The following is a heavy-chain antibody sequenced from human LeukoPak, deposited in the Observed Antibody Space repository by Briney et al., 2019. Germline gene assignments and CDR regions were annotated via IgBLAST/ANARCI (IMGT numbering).Heavy chain of an antibody. CDR1: GYTFTSYG. V-gene: IGHV1-18*01. Sequence: ASVKVSCKASGYTFTSYGISWVRQAPGQGLEWMGWISAYNGNTNYAQKLQGRVTMTTDTSTSTAYMELRSLRSDDTAVYYCERLWRDIVVVPAAIAQFDYWGQGTLVTVSS. D-gene: IGHD2-2*01. CDR2: ISAYNGNT. J-gene: IGHJ4*02. CDR3: ERLWRDIVVVPAAIAQFDY.